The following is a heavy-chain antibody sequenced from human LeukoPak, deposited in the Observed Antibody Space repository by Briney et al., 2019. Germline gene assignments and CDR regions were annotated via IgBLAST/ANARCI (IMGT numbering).Heavy chain of an antibody. J-gene: IGHJ4*02. Sequence: GGSLRLSCAASGFSFTNYWMHWVRQAPGKGLVWVSHINSDGSATRYADSVKGRFTISRDNSKNTLYLQMNSLRAEDTAVYYCAPQESTVASFDYWGQGTLVTVSS. D-gene: IGHD4-17*01. CDR3: APQESTVASFDY. CDR1: GFSFTNYW. V-gene: IGHV3-74*01. CDR2: INSDGSAT.